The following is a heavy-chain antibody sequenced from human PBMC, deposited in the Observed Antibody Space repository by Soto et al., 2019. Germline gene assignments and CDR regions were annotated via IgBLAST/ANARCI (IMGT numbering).Heavy chain of an antibody. V-gene: IGHV3-30-3*01. CDR3: AREEIAVAFDY. CDR2: ISYAGSNK. J-gene: IGHJ4*02. CDR1: GFTFSSYA. Sequence: QVQLVESGGGVVQPGRSLRLSCAASGFTFSSYAMHWVRQAPGKGLECVAVISYAGSNKYYADSVKGRFTISRDNSKNTVYLQMISLRAEDTAVYYCAREEIAVAFDYWGQGTLVTVSS. D-gene: IGHD6-19*01.